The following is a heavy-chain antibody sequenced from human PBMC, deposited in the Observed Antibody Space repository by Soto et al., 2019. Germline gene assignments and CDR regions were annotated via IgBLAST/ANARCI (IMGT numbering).Heavy chain of an antibody. D-gene: IGHD3-3*01. CDR2: IKQDGSEK. Sequence: PGGSLRLSCAASGFTFSSYWMSWVRQAPGKGLEWVANIKQDGSEKYYVDSVKGRFTISRDNAKNSLYLQMNSLRAEDTAVYYCARGGQVYYDFSSGYRRPGMDVWGQGTTVTVSS. CDR1: GFTFSSYW. J-gene: IGHJ6*02. V-gene: IGHV3-7*03. CDR3: ARGGQVYYDFSSGYRRPGMDV.